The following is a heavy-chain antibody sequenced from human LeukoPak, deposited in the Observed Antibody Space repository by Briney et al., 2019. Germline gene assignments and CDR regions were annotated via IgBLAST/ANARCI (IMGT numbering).Heavy chain of an antibody. D-gene: IGHD6-13*01. CDR1: GYTFTSYD. Sequence: VASVKVSCKASGYTFTSYDINWVRQATGQGLEWMGWMNPNSGNTGYAQKFQGRVTITRNTSISTAYMELSSLRSEDPAVYYCARGRGSSWYRWFDPWGQGTLVTVSS. CDR3: ARGRGSSWYRWFDP. CDR2: MNPNSGNT. J-gene: IGHJ5*02. V-gene: IGHV1-8*03.